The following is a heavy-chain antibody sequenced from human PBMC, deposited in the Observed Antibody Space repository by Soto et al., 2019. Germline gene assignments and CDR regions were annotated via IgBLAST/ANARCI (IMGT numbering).Heavy chain of an antibody. CDR1: GFTFSSYA. CDR3: ARDARALVQFNWFDP. J-gene: IGHJ5*02. V-gene: IGHV3-30-3*01. Sequence: GGSLRLSCAAPGFTFSSYAMHWVRQAPGKGLEWVAVISYDGSNKYYADSVKGRFTISRDNSKNTLYLQMNSLRAEDTAVYYCARDARALVQFNWFDPWGQGTLVTVSS. CDR2: ISYDGSNK. D-gene: IGHD6-6*01.